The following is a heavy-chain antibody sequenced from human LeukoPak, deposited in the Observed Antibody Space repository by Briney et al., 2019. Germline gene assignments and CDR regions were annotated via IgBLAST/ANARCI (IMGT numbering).Heavy chain of an antibody. V-gene: IGHV1-2*02. D-gene: IGHD4-23*01. Sequence: ASVKVSCKASGYTFTGYYIHWVRQAPGQGLEWMGWINPNSGGTNYAQKFQGRVTMTRDTSISTAYMELSRLRSDDTAVYYCARVVGYGSNSSYPYWGQGTLVTVSS. CDR3: ARVVGYGSNSSYPY. J-gene: IGHJ4*02. CDR1: GYTFTGYY. CDR2: INPNSGGT.